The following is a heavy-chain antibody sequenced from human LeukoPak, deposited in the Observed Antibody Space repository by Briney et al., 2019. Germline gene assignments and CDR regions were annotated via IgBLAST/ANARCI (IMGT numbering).Heavy chain of an antibody. D-gene: IGHD1-1*01. V-gene: IGHV3-48*03. CDR3: ARGLQLEPPT. CDR2: ISSSGSTI. Sequence: GGSLRLSCAASGFTFSSYEMNWVRPAPGKGLEWVSYISSSGSTIYCADSVKGRFTISRDNAKNSLYLQMNSLRAEDTAVYYCARGLQLEPPTWGQGTLVTVSS. J-gene: IGHJ5*02. CDR1: GFTFSSYE.